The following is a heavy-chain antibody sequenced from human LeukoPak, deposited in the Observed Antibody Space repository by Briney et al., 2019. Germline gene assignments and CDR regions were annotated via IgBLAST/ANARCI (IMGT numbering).Heavy chain of an antibody. CDR1: GFTFSSHT. Sequence: PGGSLRLSCAASGFTFSSHTMNWIRQAPGKGLEWVSAISGSGGSTYYTDSVKGRFTISRDNSKNTLYLQINSLRAEDTAVYYCAKDHASVTSDYFDYWGQGALVTVSS. V-gene: IGHV3-23*01. CDR2: ISGSGGST. J-gene: IGHJ4*02. CDR3: AKDHASVTSDYFDY. D-gene: IGHD4-17*01.